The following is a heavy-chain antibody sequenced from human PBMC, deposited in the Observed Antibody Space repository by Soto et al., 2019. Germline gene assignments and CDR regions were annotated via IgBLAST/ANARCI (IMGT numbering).Heavy chain of an antibody. CDR2: MYRSGNT. J-gene: IGHJ4*02. D-gene: IGHD2-15*01. CDR1: GDSISSGGFS. CDR3: ARVHHGGFFDY. V-gene: IGHV4-30-2*01. Sequence: QLQLQESGSGLVKPSQTLSLTCAVSGDSISSGGFSWTWIRQPPGKGLEWIGYMYRSGNTYYNPSLRSRVTISVDTSKNQFSLKLTSVTAADTAVYYCARVHHGGFFDYWGQGTLVTVSS.